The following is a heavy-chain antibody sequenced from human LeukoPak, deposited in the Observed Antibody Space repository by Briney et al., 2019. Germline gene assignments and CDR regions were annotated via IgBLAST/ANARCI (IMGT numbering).Heavy chain of an antibody. Sequence: GGSLRLSCAASGFTFSSYAMSWVRQAPGKGLEWVSAISASGGTTYYADSVKGRFTISRDNAKNSLYLQMDSLRAEDTAVYYCAREDMWAFDIWGQGTMVTVSS. CDR3: AREDMWAFDI. D-gene: IGHD2-15*01. CDR1: GFTFSSYA. J-gene: IGHJ3*02. V-gene: IGHV3-23*01. CDR2: ISASGGTT.